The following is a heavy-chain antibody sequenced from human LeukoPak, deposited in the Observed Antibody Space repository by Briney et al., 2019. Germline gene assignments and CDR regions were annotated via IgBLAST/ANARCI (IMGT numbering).Heavy chain of an antibody. Sequence: SETLSLTCTAPGGSISSYYWSWLPQPPGKVLQGIGNNDYSGSTNYNLSLRRIITISVDKSNNQFPRQLRYPTAPDKAEYYSASSWDHYHFDYWGQGTLVTVCS. D-gene: IGHD1-14*01. V-gene: IGHV4-59*01. J-gene: IGHJ4*02. CDR1: GGSISSYY. CDR2: NDYSGST. CDR3: ASSWDHYHFDY.